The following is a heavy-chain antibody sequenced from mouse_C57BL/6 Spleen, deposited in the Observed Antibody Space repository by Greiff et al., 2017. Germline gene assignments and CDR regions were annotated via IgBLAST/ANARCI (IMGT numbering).Heavy chain of an antibody. CDR2: INPGSGGT. D-gene: IGHD3-2*02. Sequence: VQLQQSGAELVRPGTSVKVSCKASGYAFTNYLIEWVKQRPGQGLEWIGVINPGSGGTNYNEKFKGKATLTADKSSSTAYMQLSSLTSEDSAVDFCARRAAQAPYFDYWGQGTTLTVSS. CDR3: ARRAAQAPYFDY. CDR1: GYAFTNYL. V-gene: IGHV1-54*01. J-gene: IGHJ2*01.